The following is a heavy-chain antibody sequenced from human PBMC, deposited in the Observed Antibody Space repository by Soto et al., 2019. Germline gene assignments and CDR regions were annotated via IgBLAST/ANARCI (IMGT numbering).Heavy chain of an antibody. CDR2: IYYIGST. V-gene: IGHV4-31*03. CDR1: GDSLNIGAHY. J-gene: IGHJ4*02. D-gene: IGHD3-22*01. Sequence: TLSLTCTVSGDSLNIGAHYFSWIRQHPGKGLEWIGYIYYIGSTYYNPSLKSRVTISLDTSKNQFSLNLSSVTAADTAVYYCARVRGTYFYDSHLDYYFDYWGQGIMVTVSS. CDR3: ARVRGTYFYDSHLDYYFDY.